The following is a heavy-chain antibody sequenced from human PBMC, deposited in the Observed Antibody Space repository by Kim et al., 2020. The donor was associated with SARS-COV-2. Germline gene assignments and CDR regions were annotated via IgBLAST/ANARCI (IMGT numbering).Heavy chain of an antibody. V-gene: IGHV4-59*13. D-gene: IGHD3-10*01. J-gene: IGHJ6*02. Sequence: SETLSLTCTVSGGSISSYYWSWIRQPPGKGLEWIGYIYYSGSTNYNPSLKSRVTISVDTSKNQFSLKLSSVTAADTAVYYCARAPLILGYGSGSYYNYYYYGMDVWGQGTTVTVSS. CDR1: GGSISSYY. CDR2: IYYSGST. CDR3: ARAPLILGYGSGSYYNYYYYGMDV.